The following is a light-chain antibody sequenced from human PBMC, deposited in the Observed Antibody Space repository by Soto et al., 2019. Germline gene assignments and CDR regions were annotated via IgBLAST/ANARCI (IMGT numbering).Light chain of an antibody. CDR3: SSYSSTKTRV. Sequence: LTQPASVSGSPGQSITISCTGTSIGVGNYNYVSWYQHHPGKAPKVMIYEVRNRPSGVSNRFSGSKSGNTASLTISGLQAEDEADYYCSSYSSTKTRVXGTGTKVTVL. CDR1: SIGVGNYNY. V-gene: IGLV2-14*01. J-gene: IGLJ1*01. CDR2: EVR.